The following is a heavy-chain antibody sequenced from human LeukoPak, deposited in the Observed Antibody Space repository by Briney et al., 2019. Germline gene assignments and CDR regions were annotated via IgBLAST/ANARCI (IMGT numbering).Heavy chain of an antibody. CDR1: GFTFSSYS. CDR3: GKDGPRVAGTSSWFDP. V-gene: IGHV3-21*04. J-gene: IGHJ5*02. CDR2: ISSSSSYI. D-gene: IGHD6-19*01. Sequence: GGSLRLSCAASGFTFSSYSMNWVRQAPGKGLEWVASISSSSSYIYYADSVKGRFTISRDNAKNSLYLQMNSLRAEDTAVYYCGKDGPRVAGTSSWFDPWGQGTLVTVSS.